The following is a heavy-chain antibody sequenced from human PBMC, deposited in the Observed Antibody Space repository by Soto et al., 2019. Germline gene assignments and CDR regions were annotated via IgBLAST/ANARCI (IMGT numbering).Heavy chain of an antibody. CDR1: GGSFTGYY. Sequence: QVQLQQWDAGLLKPSETLSLTCAVNGGSFTGYYWSWVRQTPGKGLEWIGEIKDGGSTNYSPSLRSRVTISADTSKKQFSLKVTSVTAADTAVYYCARGQEGVVATHWDQGTLVTVSS. CDR2: IKDGGST. V-gene: IGHV4-34*01. D-gene: IGHD2-15*01. J-gene: IGHJ4*02. CDR3: ARGQEGVVATH.